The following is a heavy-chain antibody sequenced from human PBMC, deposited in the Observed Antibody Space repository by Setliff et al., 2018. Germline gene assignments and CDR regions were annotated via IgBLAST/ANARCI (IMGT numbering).Heavy chain of an antibody. CDR2: INPSSGRT. CDR3: ARDVFPYHYEGAFDI. Sequence: ASVQVSCKASGYTFTSHYMHWVRQAPGLGLEWMGTINPSSGRTSYAQKFQGRVTMTRDTSTSTVYMDMSSLRSEDTAVYYCARDVFPYHYEGAFDIWGQGTRVTVSS. V-gene: IGHV1-46*01. D-gene: IGHD3-22*01. CDR1: GYTFTSHY. J-gene: IGHJ3*02.